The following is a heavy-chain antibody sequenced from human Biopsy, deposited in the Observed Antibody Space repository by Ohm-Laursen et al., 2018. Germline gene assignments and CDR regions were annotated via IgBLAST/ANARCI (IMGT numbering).Heavy chain of an antibody. CDR3: AKASGYSSGWPIDY. CDR2: ISWNSGSV. J-gene: IGHJ4*02. D-gene: IGHD6-19*01. V-gene: IGHV3-9*01. Sequence: SLRLSCTASGFTFENYAMNWVRHAPGKGLEWVSGISWNSGSVVYADSVKGRFTISRDNAKNSLYQQMHSLRAEDTAFYYCAKASGYSSGWPIDYWGQGNLVTVSS. CDR1: GFTFENYA.